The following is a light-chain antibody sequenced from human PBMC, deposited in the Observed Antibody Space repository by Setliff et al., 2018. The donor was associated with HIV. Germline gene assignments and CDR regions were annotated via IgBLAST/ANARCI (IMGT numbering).Light chain of an antibody. V-gene: IGLV2-14*01. CDR2: EVR. CDR1: TSDVGGYNY. CDR3: SSYALTNTLP. Sequence: QSALTQPASVSGSPGQSITISCTGTTSDVGGYNYVSWYQQHPGKAPKLIIYEVRNRPSGVSDRFSGSKSGNTASLTISGLQAEDEADYYCSSYALTNTLPFGTGTKGTVL. J-gene: IGLJ1*01.